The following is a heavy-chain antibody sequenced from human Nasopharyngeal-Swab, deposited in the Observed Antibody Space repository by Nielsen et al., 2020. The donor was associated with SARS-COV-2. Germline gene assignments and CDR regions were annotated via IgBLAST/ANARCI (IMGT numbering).Heavy chain of an antibody. V-gene: IGHV1-69*01. CDR2: IIPIFGTA. J-gene: IGHJ6*01. D-gene: IGHD5-12*01. CDR3: ARDGPRGYSGYAPSNSYYY. Sequence: WVRQAPGQGLEWMGGIIPIFGTANYAQKFQGRVTITADESTSTAYMELSSLRSEDTAVYYCARDGPRGYSGYAPSNSYYY.